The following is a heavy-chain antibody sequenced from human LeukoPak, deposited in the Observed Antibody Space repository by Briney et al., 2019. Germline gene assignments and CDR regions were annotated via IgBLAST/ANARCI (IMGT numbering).Heavy chain of an antibody. Sequence: GGSLRLSCAASGFTFSSYAMHWVRQAPGKGLEWVAVISYDGSNKYYADSVKGRFTISRDNSKNTLYLQMNSLRAEDTAVYYCAKGSAVAGPLYYWGQGTLVTVSS. CDR2: ISYDGSNK. CDR3: AKGSAVAGPLYY. V-gene: IGHV3-30-3*01. D-gene: IGHD6-19*01. J-gene: IGHJ4*02. CDR1: GFTFSSYA.